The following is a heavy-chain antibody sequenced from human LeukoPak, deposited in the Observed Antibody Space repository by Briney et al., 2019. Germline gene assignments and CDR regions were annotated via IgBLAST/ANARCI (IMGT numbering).Heavy chain of an antibody. J-gene: IGHJ5*02. CDR3: ARGPLNWFDP. CDR1: GGSIRGYY. Sequence: PSETLSLTCTVSGGSIRGYYWSWIRQPPGKGLEWRGYIYHSGSTDYNPSLKSRVTISVDTSKNQFSLKLGSVTAADTAVYYCARGPLNWFDPWGQGTLVTVSS. CDR2: IYHSGST. V-gene: IGHV4-59*08.